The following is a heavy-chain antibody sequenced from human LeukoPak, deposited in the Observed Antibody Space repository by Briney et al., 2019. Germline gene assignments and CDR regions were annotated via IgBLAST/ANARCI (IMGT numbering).Heavy chain of an antibody. CDR1: GGSISSSSYY. V-gene: IGHV4-39*01. D-gene: IGHD1-14*01. J-gene: IGHJ4*02. CDR3: ARKGRYSLETLDY. CDR2: IYYSGST. Sequence: SETLSLTCTVSGGSISSSSYYWGWIRQPPGKGLEWIGSIYYSGSTYYNPSLESRLTISVDTSKNQFSLRLASVTAADTAVYFGARKGRYSLETLDYWGQETLVTVSS.